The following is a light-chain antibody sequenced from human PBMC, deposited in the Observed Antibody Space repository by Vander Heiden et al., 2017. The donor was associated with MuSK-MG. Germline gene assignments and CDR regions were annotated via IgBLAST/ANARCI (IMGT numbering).Light chain of an antibody. CDR3: QQDNRFPFT. CDR1: VDVSKW. CDR2: ETS. V-gene: IGKV1-5*03. Sequence: DIQMTQSPSTLSASVGDRITISCRASVDVSKWLAWYQQKPGKAPKVVIYETSTLQSGVPSRFSGSGSGTDFTLTISALQPDDFATYYCQQDNRFPFTFGQGTKL. J-gene: IGKJ2*01.